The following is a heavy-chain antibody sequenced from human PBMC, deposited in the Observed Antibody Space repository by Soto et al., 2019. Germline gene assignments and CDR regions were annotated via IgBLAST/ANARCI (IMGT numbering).Heavy chain of an antibody. CDR3: ARGGPGYGDRIFEY. V-gene: IGHV4-59*01. Sequence: QVQLQESGPGLVKPSETLSLTCTVSGGSIGSYYWSCIRQPPGKGLEWIGFIYYRGSTNYNPSLKSRVTISVDTSKNQFFLKLTSVTPADTAVYYCARGGPGYGDRIFEYWGQGTLVTVSS. D-gene: IGHD4-17*01. CDR2: IYYRGST. J-gene: IGHJ4*02. CDR1: GGSIGSYY.